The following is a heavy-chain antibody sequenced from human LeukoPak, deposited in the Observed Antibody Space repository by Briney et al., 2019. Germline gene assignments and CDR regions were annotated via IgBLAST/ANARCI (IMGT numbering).Heavy chain of an antibody. CDR1: GYSISSGYY. Sequence: SETLSLTCTVSGYSISSGYYWAWIRQPPGKGLEWIGNIYHSGSTYYNPSLKSRVTISVDTSKNQFSLQLRSVTAADTAVYYCARVSGYHWESFYDYWGQGTLVTVSS. D-gene: IGHD5-12*01. V-gene: IGHV4-38-2*02. CDR2: IYHSGST. CDR3: ARVSGYHWESFYDY. J-gene: IGHJ4*02.